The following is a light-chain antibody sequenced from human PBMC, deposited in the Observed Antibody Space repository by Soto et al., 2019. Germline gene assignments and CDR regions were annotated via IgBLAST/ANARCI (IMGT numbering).Light chain of an antibody. J-gene: IGKJ2*01. CDR3: QQFDNLPHT. Sequence: DIQMTQSPSSLSASVGNRVTITCQASQDISNSLNWFQQKPGKAPKLLIYETSNLQTGVPSRFSGSGSVTDFSVTISSLQPEDIATYYCQQFDNLPHTFGQGTNLEIK. CDR2: ETS. CDR1: QDISNS. V-gene: IGKV1-33*01.